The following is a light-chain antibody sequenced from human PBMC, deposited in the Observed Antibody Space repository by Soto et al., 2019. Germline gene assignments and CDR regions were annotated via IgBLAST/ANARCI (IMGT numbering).Light chain of an antibody. V-gene: IGLV2-18*02. CDR1: STDVGNHNR. Sequence: QSALTQPPSVSGSPGQSVTISCTGTSTDVGNHNRVSWYQQPPGTAPKLILYDVSNRPSGVPDRFSGSKSGNTASLTISGLQAEDEADYYCTSYTSTRDVGIFGGGTKLTVL. CDR3: TSYTSTRDVGI. CDR2: DVS. J-gene: IGLJ2*01.